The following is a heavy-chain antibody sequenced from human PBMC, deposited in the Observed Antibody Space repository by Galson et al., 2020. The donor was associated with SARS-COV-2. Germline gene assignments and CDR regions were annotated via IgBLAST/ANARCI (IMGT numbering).Heavy chain of an antibody. CDR3: ARTGYTSGWTDFDY. D-gene: IGHD6-19*01. CDR2: LYYSGST. Sequence: SETLSLTCTVSGGSISSSSYYWGWIRQPPGKGLEWIGSLYYSGSTYYNPSLKSRVTISIDTSKIQFSLKLSSVTAADTAVYYCARTGYTSGWTDFDYWGQGTLVTVSS. V-gene: IGHV4-39*07. CDR1: GGSISSSSYY. J-gene: IGHJ4*02.